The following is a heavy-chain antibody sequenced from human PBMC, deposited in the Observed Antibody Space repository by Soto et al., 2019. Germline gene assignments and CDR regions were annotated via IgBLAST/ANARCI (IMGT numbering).Heavy chain of an antibody. Sequence: SETLSLSCTVSGGSIDSGDYYWSWIRQPPGKVLEWIGYVYYSGTTNYNPFLKSRVTLSLDKSKNQFSLKMNSVTAADTAVYYCARVNLHSSRRYYYGMDVWGQGTTDTVSS. CDR1: GGSIDSGDYY. CDR2: VYYSGTT. V-gene: IGHV4-61*08. J-gene: IGHJ6*02. D-gene: IGHD6-13*01. CDR3: ARVNLHSSRRYYYGMDV.